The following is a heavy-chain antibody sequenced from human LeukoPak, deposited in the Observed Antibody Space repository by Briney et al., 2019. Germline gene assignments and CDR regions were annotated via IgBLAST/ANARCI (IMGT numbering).Heavy chain of an antibody. CDR1: GITLSNYG. CDR2: ISGSGGRT. Sequence: GGSLRLSCAVSGITLSNYGMSWVRQAPGKGLEWVAGISGSGGRTNYAASVKGRFTISRDNPKNTLYLQINSLRPEDTAVYFCAKRGVVIRVILVGFNKEAYYFDSWGQGALVTVSS. V-gene: IGHV3-23*01. J-gene: IGHJ4*02. CDR3: AKRGVVIRVILVGFNKEAYYFDS. D-gene: IGHD3-22*01.